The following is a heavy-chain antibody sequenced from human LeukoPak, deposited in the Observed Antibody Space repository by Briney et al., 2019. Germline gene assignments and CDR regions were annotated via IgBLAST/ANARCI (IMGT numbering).Heavy chain of an antibody. J-gene: IGHJ6*03. Sequence: GGSLRLSCAASGFNFGSYAMNWVRQAPGKGLEWVSSISSSSSYIYYADSVKGRFTISRDNAKNSLYLQMNSLRAEDTAVYYCARVGRIVVVPAAIYYYYMDVWGKGTTVTVSS. CDR2: ISSSSSYI. CDR1: GFNFGSYA. V-gene: IGHV3-21*01. D-gene: IGHD2-2*01. CDR3: ARVGRIVVVPAAIYYYYMDV.